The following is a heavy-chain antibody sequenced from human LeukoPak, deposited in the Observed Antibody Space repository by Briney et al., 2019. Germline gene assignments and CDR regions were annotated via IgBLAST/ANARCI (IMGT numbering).Heavy chain of an antibody. CDR3: VRADLWLGEGAAHFDY. D-gene: IGHD1-26*01. CDR2: INQDGSDK. CDR1: EFTFNKYW. V-gene: IGHV3-7*01. Sequence: GGCLRLSCIGPEFTFNKYWVKWVRQAPGQGVGWVANINQDGSDKNYVESVKGRFPVSRDKARSPVYVQMDSWRVGGVGVCECVRADLWLGEGAAHFDYWGQGTLVTVSS. J-gene: IGHJ4*02.